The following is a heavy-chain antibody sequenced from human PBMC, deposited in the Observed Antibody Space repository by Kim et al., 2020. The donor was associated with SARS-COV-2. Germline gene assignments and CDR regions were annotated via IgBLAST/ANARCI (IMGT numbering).Heavy chain of an antibody. CDR1: GFTFSSYS. D-gene: IGHD6-13*01. CDR2: ISSSSSYI. J-gene: IGHJ5*02. CDR3: ARDAQYSSSWNWFDP. V-gene: IGHV3-21*01. Sequence: GGSLRLSCAASGFTFSSYSMNWVRQAPGKGLEWVSSISSSSSYIYYADSVKGRFTISRDNAKKSLYLQMNSLRAEDTAVYYCARDAQYSSSWNWFDPWGQGTLVTVSS.